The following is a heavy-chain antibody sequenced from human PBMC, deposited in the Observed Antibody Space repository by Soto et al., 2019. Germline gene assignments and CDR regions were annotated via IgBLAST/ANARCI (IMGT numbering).Heavy chain of an antibody. D-gene: IGHD6-13*01. CDR2: ISGSGDST. CDR3: ARRGPGTYFDY. V-gene: IGHV3-23*01. J-gene: IGHJ4*02. CDR1: GFTFSSYA. Sequence: EVQLLDSGGGLVQPGGSLRLSCAASGFTFSSYAMNWVRQAPGKGLEWVSVISGSGDSTYYADSVKGRFTISRYNSKNTLYLQMNSLSAEDTAVYYCARRGPGTYFDYWGQGTLVTVSS.